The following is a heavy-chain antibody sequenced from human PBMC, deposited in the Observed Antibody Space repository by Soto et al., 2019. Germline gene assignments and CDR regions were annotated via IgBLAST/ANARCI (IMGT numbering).Heavy chain of an antibody. CDR2: IYYSGGT. J-gene: IGHJ5*02. CDR1: DCNIGGFC. CDR3: ARGGFGSSGWFRAERIDWSDL. D-gene: IGHD6-19*01. V-gene: IGHV4-59*01. Sequence: PSLLQSLRSIFADCNIGGFCLSWIRKPQRKGLEWIGYIYYSGGTNYNPSLKSRVTISVDTSKNQFSLKLSSVTAADTAVYYCARGGFGSSGWFRAERIDWSDLWGQGTLVTGSS.